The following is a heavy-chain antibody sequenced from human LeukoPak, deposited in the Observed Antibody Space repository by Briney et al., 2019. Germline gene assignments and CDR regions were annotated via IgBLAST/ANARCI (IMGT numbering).Heavy chain of an antibody. Sequence: SETLSLTCTVSGGSISSGSYYWSWIRQPAGKGLEWIGRIYTSGSTNYNPSLKSRVTISVDTSKNQFSLKLSSVTAADTAVYYCARDRTDYDAFDIWGQGTMVTVSS. CDR2: IYTSGST. CDR3: ARDRTDYDAFDI. D-gene: IGHD4-11*01. V-gene: IGHV4-61*02. J-gene: IGHJ3*02. CDR1: GGSISSGSYY.